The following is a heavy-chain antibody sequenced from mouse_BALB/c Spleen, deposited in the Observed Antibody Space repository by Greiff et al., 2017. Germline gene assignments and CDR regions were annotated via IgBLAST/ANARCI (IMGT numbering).Heavy chain of an antibody. Sequence: QVQLKESGAELVKPGASVKLSCKASGYTFTSYWMHWVKQRPGQGLEWIGEINPSNGRTNYNEKFKSKATLTVDKSSSTAYMQLSSLTSEDSAVYYCARWYGNYYYYAMDYWGQGTSVTVSS. V-gene: IGHV1S81*02. CDR3: ARWYGNYYYYAMDY. CDR2: INPSNGRT. D-gene: IGHD2-10*02. J-gene: IGHJ4*01. CDR1: GYTFTSYW.